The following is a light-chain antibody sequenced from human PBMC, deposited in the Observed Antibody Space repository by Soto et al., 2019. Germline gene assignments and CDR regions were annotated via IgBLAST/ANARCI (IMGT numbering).Light chain of an antibody. CDR2: ASS. Sequence: DNVLTQSPGTLSFFPGEKATPSCKNSQSSGSNFLAWYQHKDGQAPRLLIYASSNRATGIPDRLNCSASGTYFTLNINRLEPEDFAVYYCKQYGSSNRTFGQG. CDR3: KQYGSSNRT. J-gene: IGKJ1*01. V-gene: IGKV3-20*01. CDR1: QSSGSNF.